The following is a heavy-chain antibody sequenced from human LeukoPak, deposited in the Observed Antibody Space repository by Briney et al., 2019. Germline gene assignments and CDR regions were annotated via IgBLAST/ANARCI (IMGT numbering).Heavy chain of an antibody. V-gene: IGHV1-69*13. CDR2: IIPIFGTA. D-gene: IGHD2-2*02. Sequence: SVKVSCKASGGTFSSYAISWVRQAPGQGLEWMGGIIPIFGTANYAQKFQGRVTITADESTSTAYMELSSLRSEDTAVYYCARGPIVVVPAAIDLHYYYYMDVWGKGTTVTVSS. J-gene: IGHJ6*03. CDR1: GGTFSSYA. CDR3: ARGPIVVVPAAIDLHYYYYMDV.